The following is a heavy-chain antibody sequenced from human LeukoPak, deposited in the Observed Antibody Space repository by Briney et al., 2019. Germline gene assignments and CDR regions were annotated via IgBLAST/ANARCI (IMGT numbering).Heavy chain of an antibody. CDR2: ISYDGSNK. J-gene: IGHJ3*02. D-gene: IGHD2-15*01. CDR1: GFTVSNSY. Sequence: GGSLRLSCAASGFTVSNSYMSWVRQAPGKGLEWVAVISYDGSNKYYADSVKGRFTISRDNSKNTLYLQMNSLRAEDTAVYYCARSSDIVVVVAATPGGAFDIWGQGTMVTVSS. V-gene: IGHV3-30*03. CDR3: ARSSDIVVVVAATPGGAFDI.